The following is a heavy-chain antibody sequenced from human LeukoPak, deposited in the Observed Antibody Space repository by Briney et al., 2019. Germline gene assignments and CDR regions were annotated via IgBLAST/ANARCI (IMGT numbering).Heavy chain of an antibody. J-gene: IGHJ5*02. CDR2: ISSSGSTI. CDR1: GFTFSDYY. CDR3: ARVSTAPSSMVRGNWFDP. D-gene: IGHD3-10*01. V-gene: IGHV3-11*01. Sequence: GGSLRLSCAASGFTFSDYYMSWIRQAPGKGLEWVSYISSSGSTIYYADSVKGRFTISRDSAKNSLYLQMNSLRAEDTAVYYCARVSTAPSSMVRGNWFDPWGQGTLVTVSS.